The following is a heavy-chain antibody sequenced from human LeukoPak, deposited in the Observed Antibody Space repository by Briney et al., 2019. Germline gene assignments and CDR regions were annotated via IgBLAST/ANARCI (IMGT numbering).Heavy chain of an antibody. Sequence: PSGTLSLTCTVSGGSVSTIDYYWGWIRQPPGKGLEWIGSVYYSGSTYYNPSLKSRVTISVDTSKNQFSLKLSSVTAADTAVYYCAAPGEYYYGSGSPPFDYWGQGTLVTVSS. CDR3: AAPGEYYYGSGSPPFDY. D-gene: IGHD3-10*01. J-gene: IGHJ4*02. CDR2: VYYSGST. CDR1: GGSVSTIDYY. V-gene: IGHV4-39*01.